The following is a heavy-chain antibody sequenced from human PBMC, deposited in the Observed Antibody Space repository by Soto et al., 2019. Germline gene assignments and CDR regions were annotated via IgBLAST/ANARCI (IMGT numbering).Heavy chain of an antibody. J-gene: IGHJ6*02. CDR2: IYYSGNT. CDR1: GVSISGSRYY. Sequence: SETLSLTCTVPGVSISGSRYYWGWIRQPPGRGLEWIGNIYYSGNTYYTPALKSRVTLSVDTSNNQSSLNLNSVAAADTAVYYCARGGIPPSGYGIAYAMDVWGQGTTVTVSS. V-gene: IGHV4-39*01. CDR3: ARGGIPPSGYGIAYAMDV. D-gene: IGHD1-26*01.